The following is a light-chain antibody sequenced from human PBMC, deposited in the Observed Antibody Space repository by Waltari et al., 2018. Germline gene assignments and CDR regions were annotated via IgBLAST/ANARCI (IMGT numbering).Light chain of an antibody. CDR2: WAS. J-gene: IGKJ4*01. V-gene: IGKV4-1*01. Sequence: DIVMTQSPDSLAVSLGERATINCRSSQSLLFTSNNKNYLSWYQKKAGQPPRLRLYWASTRESGFPDRFSGGGSGTEFTLSISSLQAEDVAVYYCQQYYNTPLTFGGGTKVDI. CDR3: QQYYNTPLT. CDR1: QSLLFTSNNKNY.